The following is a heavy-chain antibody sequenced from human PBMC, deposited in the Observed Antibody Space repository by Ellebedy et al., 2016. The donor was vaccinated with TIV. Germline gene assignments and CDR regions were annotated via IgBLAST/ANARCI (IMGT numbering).Heavy chain of an antibody. CDR2: INHSGST. J-gene: IGHJ5*02. CDR3: AGSGIAARYNWFDP. CDR1: GGSVSSGSYY. V-gene: IGHV4-39*01. Sequence: SETLSLXCTVSGGSVSSGSYYWSWIRQPPGKGLEWIGEINHSGSTNYNPSLKSRVTISVDTSKNQFSLKLSSVTAADTAVYYCAGSGIAARYNWFDPWGQGTLVTVSS. D-gene: IGHD6-13*01.